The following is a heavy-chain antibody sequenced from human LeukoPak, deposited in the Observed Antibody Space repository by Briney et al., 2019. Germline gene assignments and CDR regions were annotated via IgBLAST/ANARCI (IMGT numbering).Heavy chain of an antibody. J-gene: IGHJ4*02. CDR2: MSYDGRDQ. V-gene: IGHV3-30*18. Sequence: GGSLRLSCAASGFMFYDYHMHWVRQAPGKGLEWVALMSYDGRDQYYTDSVQGRFTVSRDTSNNTLYLQMNSLRPEDTAIYYCAKDPRYCRTTNCYAEEYFDYWGQGSLVTVSS. CDR1: GFMFYDYH. CDR3: AKDPRYCRTTNCYAEEYFDY. D-gene: IGHD2-2*01.